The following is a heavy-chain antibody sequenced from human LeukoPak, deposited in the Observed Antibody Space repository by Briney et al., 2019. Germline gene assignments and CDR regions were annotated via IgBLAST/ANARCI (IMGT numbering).Heavy chain of an antibody. Sequence: GGSLRLSCAASGFTFRSNWMHWVRQAPGKGLVWVSRINGDGSSTSYADSVKGRFTISRDNAKNTLYLQMKSLRAEDTAVYYCATQWVQLWENWGQGTLVTVSS. D-gene: IGHD5-18*01. CDR1: GFTFRSNW. CDR3: ATQWVQLWEN. CDR2: INGDGSST. V-gene: IGHV3-74*01. J-gene: IGHJ4*02.